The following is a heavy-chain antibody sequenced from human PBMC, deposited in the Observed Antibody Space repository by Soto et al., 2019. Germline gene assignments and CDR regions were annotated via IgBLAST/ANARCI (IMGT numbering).Heavy chain of an antibody. CDR2: ITDSGGRT. CDR1: GLTFSSYA. Sequence: EVQLWESGGGLLQPGGSLRLSCAASGLTFSSYAMAWVRQAAGKGLEWVSAITDSGGRTFYADSVKGRFTISRDNSKNTLFLQMNSLRAEDTAAPYSAKRGYSYGGLDSWGQGLLVTVS. D-gene: IGHD5-18*01. CDR3: AKRGYSYGGLDS. V-gene: IGHV3-23*01. J-gene: IGHJ4*02.